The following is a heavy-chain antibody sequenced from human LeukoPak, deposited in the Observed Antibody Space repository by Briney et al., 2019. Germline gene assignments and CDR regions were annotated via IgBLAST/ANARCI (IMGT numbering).Heavy chain of an antibody. Sequence: ASVKVSCKASGYTFTSYAMNWVRQAPGQGLEWMGWINTNTGNPTYAQGFTGRFVFSLDTSVSTAYLQISSLKAEDTAVYYCARMYYYDSSGYHREYGMDVWGQGTTVTVSS. CDR1: GYTFTSYA. V-gene: IGHV7-4-1*02. D-gene: IGHD3-22*01. J-gene: IGHJ6*02. CDR2: INTNTGNP. CDR3: ARMYYYDSSGYHREYGMDV.